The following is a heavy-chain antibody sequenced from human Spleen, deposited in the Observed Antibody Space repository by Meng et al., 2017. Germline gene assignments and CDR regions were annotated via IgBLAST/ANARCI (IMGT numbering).Heavy chain of an antibody. J-gene: IGHJ4*02. V-gene: IGHV4-61*01. CDR3: ARSSTSPASYFFDY. CDR2: IYYSGST. Sequence: VQLQESGPRQVRPSGTLSLTCTVSGGSVSSGSYYWSWIRQSPGKGLEWIGHIYYSGSTNYNPSLKSRVTISVDTSKNQFSLKLSSVTAADTAVYFCARSSTSPASYFFDYWGQGTLVTVSS. D-gene: IGHD6-6*01. CDR1: GGSVSSGSYY.